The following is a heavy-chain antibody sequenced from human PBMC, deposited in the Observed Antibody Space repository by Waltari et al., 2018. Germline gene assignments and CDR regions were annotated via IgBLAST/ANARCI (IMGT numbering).Heavy chain of an antibody. J-gene: IGHJ4*02. CDR2: ISSSSSDI. V-gene: IGHV3-48*04. CDR1: AFTFSIYP. Sequence: EVHLVESGGGFVQPGGSLRLPCAASAFTFSIYPMDWGRQAPGKGLEWMAYISSSSSDIYHADSVEGRVTIARDNAKNSLYLQLSSLRAEDTAVYYCARSDGYNTPFDYWGQGTLVTVSS. D-gene: IGHD5-12*01. CDR3: ARSDGYNTPFDY.